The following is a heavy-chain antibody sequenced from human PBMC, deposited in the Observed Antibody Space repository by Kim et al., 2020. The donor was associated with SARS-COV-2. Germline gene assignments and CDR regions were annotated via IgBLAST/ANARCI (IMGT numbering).Heavy chain of an antibody. V-gene: IGHV1-3*01. Sequence: KFQGRVTITRDTSASTAYMELSSLRSEDTAVYYCARAISYYDSSGYHFDYWGQGTLVTVSS. J-gene: IGHJ4*02. CDR3: ARAISYYDSSGYHFDY. D-gene: IGHD3-22*01.